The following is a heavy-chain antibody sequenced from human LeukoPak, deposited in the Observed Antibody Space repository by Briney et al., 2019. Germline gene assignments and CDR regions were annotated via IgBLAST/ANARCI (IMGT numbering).Heavy chain of an antibody. J-gene: IGHJ4*02. Sequence: GGSLRLSCAASGFTFSSNETNWVGQAPGRGLQWVSYISGSSTTIYYADSVKGRFTISRDNAKNSLYLQMNSLRAEDTAIYYCATNTPMGHYFDNWGQGTLVSVSS. D-gene: IGHD5-18*01. CDR2: ISGSSTTI. V-gene: IGHV3-48*03. CDR1: GFTFSSNE. CDR3: ATNTPMGHYFDN.